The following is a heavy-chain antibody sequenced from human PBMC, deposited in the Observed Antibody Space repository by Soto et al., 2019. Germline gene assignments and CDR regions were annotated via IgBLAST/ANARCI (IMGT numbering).Heavy chain of an antibody. Sequence: GGSLRLSCVASGFTFGSYWMTWVRQAPGKGLEWAANIKQDGREKYSVDSVKGRFTISRDNAKNSLYLQMNSLRAEDTAVYYCARGRAIFEVVILDYWGPGTLVTVSS. CDR2: IKQDGREK. J-gene: IGHJ4*02. CDR1: GFTFGSYW. CDR3: ARGRAIFEVVILDY. V-gene: IGHV3-7*01. D-gene: IGHD3-3*01.